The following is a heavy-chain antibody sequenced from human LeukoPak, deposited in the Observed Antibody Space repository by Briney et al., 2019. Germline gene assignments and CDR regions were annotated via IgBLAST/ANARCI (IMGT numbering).Heavy chain of an antibody. J-gene: IGHJ1*01. V-gene: IGHV4-34*01. D-gene: IGHD4-17*01. CDR1: GGSFSGYY. CDR3: ARALTTPTH. CDR2: INHSGST. Sequence: SETLSLTCAVYGGSFSGYYWSWIRQPPGKGLEWIGEINHSGSTNYNPSLESRVTISVDASKKQFSLKLTSVTAADTAVYYCARALTTPTHWGQGTLVTVSS.